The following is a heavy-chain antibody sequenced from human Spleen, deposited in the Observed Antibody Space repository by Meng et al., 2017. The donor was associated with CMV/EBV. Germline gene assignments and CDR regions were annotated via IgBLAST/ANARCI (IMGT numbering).Heavy chain of an antibody. CDR1: EFTFSSYF. V-gene: IGHV3-30-3*01. CDR2: ISSDGSNK. CDR3: AREGYTLGRFGAFDI. D-gene: IGHD2-2*02. J-gene: IGHJ3*02. Sequence: GESLKISCAASEFTFSSYFMHWVRQAPGKGLDWVAVISSDGSNKYYADSVKGRFTISRDNSKNTLYLQMNSLRAEDSAVYFCAREGYTLGRFGAFDIWGQGTMVTVSS.